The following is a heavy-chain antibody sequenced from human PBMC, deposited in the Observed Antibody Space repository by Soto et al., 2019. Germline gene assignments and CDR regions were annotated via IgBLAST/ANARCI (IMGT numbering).Heavy chain of an antibody. CDR3: ASSSSWTKYYFDY. J-gene: IGHJ4*02. V-gene: IGHV4-30-2*01. CDR2: IYHSGST. CDR1: GGSISSGGYS. D-gene: IGHD6-13*01. Sequence: QLQLQESGSGLVKPSQTLSLTCAVSGGSISSGGYSRSWIRQPPGKGLEWIGYIYHSGSTYYNPSLKSRATISVDRSKSQFSLKLSSVTAADTAVYYCASSSSWTKYYFDYWGQGTLVTVSS.